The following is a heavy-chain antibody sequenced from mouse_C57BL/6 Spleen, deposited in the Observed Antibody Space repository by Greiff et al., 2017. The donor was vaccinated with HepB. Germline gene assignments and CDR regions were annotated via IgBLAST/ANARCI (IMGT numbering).Heavy chain of an antibody. CDR3: ASDTGTGFAY. V-gene: IGHV1-52*01. CDR1: GYTFTSYW. Sequence: QVQLQQPGAELVRPGSSVKLSCKASGYTFTSYWMHWVKQRPIQGLEWIGNIDPSDSETHYNQKFKDKATLTVDKSSSTAYMQLSSLTSEYSAVYYCASDTGTGFAYWGQGTLVTVSA. D-gene: IGHD2-14*01. J-gene: IGHJ3*01. CDR2: IDPSDSET.